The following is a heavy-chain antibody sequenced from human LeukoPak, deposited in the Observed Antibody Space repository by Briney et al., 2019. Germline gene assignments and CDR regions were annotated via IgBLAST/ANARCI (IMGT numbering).Heavy chain of an antibody. CDR3: VRDTAKVSDS. CDR2: ISGSGGST. Sequence: PGGSLRLSCAASGFTFSSYAMSWVRQAPGKGLEWVSAISGSGGSTYYADSVKGRFTLSRDNAKNSLYLQMYSLRAEDTAVYYCVRDTAKVSDSWGQGTLVTVSS. J-gene: IGHJ5*01. CDR1: GFTFSSYA. V-gene: IGHV3-23*01. D-gene: IGHD4-17*01.